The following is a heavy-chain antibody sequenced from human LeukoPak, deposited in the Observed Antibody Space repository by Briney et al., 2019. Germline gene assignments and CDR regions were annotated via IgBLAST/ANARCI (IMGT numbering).Heavy chain of an antibody. J-gene: IGHJ2*01. CDR1: GFTFDDYA. CDR3: AKDRAAAGARYFDL. D-gene: IGHD6-13*01. CDR2: ISWNSGSI. Sequence: PGGSLRLSCAASGFTFDDYAMHWVRQAPGKGLEWVSGISWNSGSIGYADSVKGRFTISRDNAKNSLYLQMNSLRAEDMALYYCAKDRAAAGARYFDLWGRGTLVTVSS. V-gene: IGHV3-9*03.